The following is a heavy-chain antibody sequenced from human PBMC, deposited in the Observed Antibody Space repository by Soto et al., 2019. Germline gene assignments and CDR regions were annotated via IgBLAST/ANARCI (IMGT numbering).Heavy chain of an antibody. CDR1: EFTFANSA. CDR3: VADSITVVRGDFYYYGMDV. Sequence: QMQLVQSGPEVKKPGTSVKVSCKASEFTFANSAIQWMRQARGQRLEWIGWIVVGSGNTNYAQRFQERVTITRDMSISTAYMELSSLRSEDTAVYYCVADSITVVRGDFYYYGMDVWGQGTTVTVSS. D-gene: IGHD3-10*01. CDR2: IVVGSGNT. J-gene: IGHJ6*02. V-gene: IGHV1-58*02.